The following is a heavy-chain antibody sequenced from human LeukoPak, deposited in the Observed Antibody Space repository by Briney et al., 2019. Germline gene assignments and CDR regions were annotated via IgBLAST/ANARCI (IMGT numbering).Heavy chain of an antibody. J-gene: IGHJ4*02. CDR2: ISRSGSTM. CDR3: ARDYPSDY. Sequence: GGSLRLSCAASGFTFSDYYMIWIRQAPGKGLEWVSYISRSGSTMYYADSMKGRFTISRDKAKNSLYLQMNSLRTEDTAVYYCARDYPSDYWGQGTLVTVSS. CDR1: GFTFSDYY. V-gene: IGHV3-11*01.